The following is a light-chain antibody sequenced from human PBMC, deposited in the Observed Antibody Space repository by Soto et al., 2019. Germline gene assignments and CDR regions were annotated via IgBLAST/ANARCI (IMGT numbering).Light chain of an antibody. J-gene: IGKJ1*01. CDR2: GAS. CDR1: QSLRATY. V-gene: IGKV3-20*01. CDR3: QQYNNWPPWT. Sequence: EVVLTQSPDTLSLSPGXTATLSCRASQSLRATYVAWYQQRPGQAPRLLIYGASFRATGIPARFSGRGSGTDFTLSISRLEPEDFAVYYCQQYNNWPPWTFGQGTKVDIK.